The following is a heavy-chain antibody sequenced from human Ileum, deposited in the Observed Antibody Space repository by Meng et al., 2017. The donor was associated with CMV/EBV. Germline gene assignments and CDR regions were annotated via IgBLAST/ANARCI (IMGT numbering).Heavy chain of an antibody. D-gene: IGHD5-12*01. CDR1: GFSFSTSKAG. CDR2: IYWDDDT. J-gene: IGHJ4*02. Sequence: QLTLKESGPTLVKPTQTLTLTCTFSGFSFSTSKAGVGWIRLPPGKALEWLALIYWDDDTRYNPSLKTRLTITKDTSKNQVILTMTKMDPADTATYFCVHRSYSGQDDYWGQGALVTVSS. CDR3: VHRSYSGQDDY. V-gene: IGHV2-5*02.